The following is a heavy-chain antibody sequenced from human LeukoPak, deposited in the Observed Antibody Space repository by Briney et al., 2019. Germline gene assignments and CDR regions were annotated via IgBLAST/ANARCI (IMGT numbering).Heavy chain of an antibody. Sequence: GGSLRLSCAASGFTFSSFAMSWVRQAPGKGLEWVSNIATTTYYADSVKGRFTISRDNSKNTLYLQMNSLRAEDTAVYYCAKDPGTVTTGEWFDPWGQGTLVTVSS. J-gene: IGHJ5*02. CDR2: IATTT. V-gene: IGHV3-23*01. CDR3: AKDPGTVTTGEWFDP. CDR1: GFTFSSFA. D-gene: IGHD4-11*01.